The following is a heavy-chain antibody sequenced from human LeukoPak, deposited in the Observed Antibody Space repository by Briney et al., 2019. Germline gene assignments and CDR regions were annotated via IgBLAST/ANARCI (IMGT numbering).Heavy chain of an antibody. V-gene: IGHV4-61*02. CDR1: GGSISSGSYY. Sequence: PSETLSLTCTVSGGSISSGSYYWSWIRQPAGKGLEWIGRIYTSGSTNHNPSLKSRVTISVDTSKNQFSLKLSSVTAADTAVYYCARQRKSGYCSSTSCYTEFDYWGQGTLVTVSS. D-gene: IGHD2-2*02. CDR3: ARQRKSGYCSSTSCYTEFDY. CDR2: IYTSGST. J-gene: IGHJ4*02.